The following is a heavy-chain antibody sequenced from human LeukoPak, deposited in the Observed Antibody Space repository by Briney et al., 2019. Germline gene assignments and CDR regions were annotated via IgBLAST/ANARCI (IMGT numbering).Heavy chain of an antibody. D-gene: IGHD7-27*01. CDR1: GGSISSDY. V-gene: IGHV4-59*01. J-gene: IGHJ4*02. Sequence: SETLSLTCTVSGGSISSDYWSWIRQSPGKGLEWIGYIYYSGTTSYNPSLKSRVTISLDTSKNQFSLKLSSVTAADTAVYYCARGANWGSPDYWGQGTLVTVST. CDR3: ARGANWGSPDY. CDR2: IYYSGTT.